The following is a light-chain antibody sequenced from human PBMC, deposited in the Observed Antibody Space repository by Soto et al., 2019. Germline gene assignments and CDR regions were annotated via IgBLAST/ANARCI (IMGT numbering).Light chain of an antibody. Sequence: DIQMTQSPSTLPASVGDRVTITCRASQSIITWLAWFQQAPGKVPKILISDASSLKSEVPSRFSGSGSGTEFTLTISSLQPDDFATYYCQQYHIYPLAFGGGTEVEI. CDR3: QQYHIYPLA. CDR1: QSIITW. J-gene: IGKJ4*01. V-gene: IGKV1-5*01. CDR2: DAS.